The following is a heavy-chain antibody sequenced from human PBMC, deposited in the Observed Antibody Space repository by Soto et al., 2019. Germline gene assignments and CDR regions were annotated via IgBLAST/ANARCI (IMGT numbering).Heavy chain of an antibody. J-gene: IGHJ4*02. V-gene: IGHV3-23*01. D-gene: IGHD1-7*01. CDR2: IGSSGTTT. CDR1: GFTFSAFG. CDR3: AKLITGTTSY. Sequence: EVQLLESGGGLVQPGGSLRLSCAASGFTFSAFGMTWVRQAPGKGLEWVSSIGSSGTTTYYADSVKGRFTISRDNSKNTLFLQTNSLRVEDTAVYYCAKLITGTTSYWGQGTLDTVAS.